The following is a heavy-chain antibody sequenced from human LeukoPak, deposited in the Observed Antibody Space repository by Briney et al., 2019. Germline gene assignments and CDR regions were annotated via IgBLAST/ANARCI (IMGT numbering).Heavy chain of an antibody. J-gene: IGHJ4*02. CDR1: GFTFSSYG. D-gene: IGHD3-22*01. Sequence: GGSLRLSCAASGFTFSSYGMHWVRQAPGKGLEWVAFIRYDGSNKYYAGFVKGRFTISRDNSKNTLSLQMNSLRAEDMAVYYCAKDRQQYYYDSSGPDYWGQGTLVTVSS. CDR2: IRYDGSNK. V-gene: IGHV3-30*02. CDR3: AKDRQQYYYDSSGPDY.